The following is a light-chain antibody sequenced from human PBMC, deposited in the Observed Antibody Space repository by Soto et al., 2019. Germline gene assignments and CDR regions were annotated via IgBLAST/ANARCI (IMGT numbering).Light chain of an antibody. J-gene: IGKJ1*01. Sequence: EIVLTQSPGTLSLSPGERATLSCRASQSVSSSYLAWYQQKPGQAPRLLIYGESSRATGIPDRFSGSGSETDFTLTITRLEPEDFAVYYCQQYSSSRTFGQGTKVDI. V-gene: IGKV3-20*01. CDR3: QQYSSSRT. CDR2: GES. CDR1: QSVSSSY.